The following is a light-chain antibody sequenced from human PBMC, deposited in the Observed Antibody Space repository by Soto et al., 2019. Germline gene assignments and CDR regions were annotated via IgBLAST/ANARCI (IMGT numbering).Light chain of an antibody. CDR2: AAS. V-gene: IGKV1-39*01. CDR3: QHSYSPPRT. CDR1: QSISSY. J-gene: IGKJ1*01. Sequence: EIRVTRTPCCLCAALVDRVTITCRASQSISSYLNWYQQKPGKAPNLLIYAASSLQSGVPSRFSGSGSGTDFTLTISSLQPQDFATYYCQHSYSPPRTFGQGTKVDIK.